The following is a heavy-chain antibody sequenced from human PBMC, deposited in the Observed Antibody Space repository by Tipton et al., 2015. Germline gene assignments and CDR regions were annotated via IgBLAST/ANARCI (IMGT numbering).Heavy chain of an antibody. V-gene: IGHV1-69*01. CDR3: ARAEYYYDSSGYRPRQFDY. J-gene: IGHJ4*02. CDR1: GDTFSNYA. D-gene: IGHD3-22*01. Sequence: QSGAEVKKPGSSVKVSCRASGDTFSNYAINWVRQAPGQGLEWMGVIFPILSTTAYSQKSQGRLILTADESTNTAYMELRSLRSDDTAVYYCARAEYYYDSSGYRPRQFDYWGQGTLVTVSS. CDR2: IFPILSTT.